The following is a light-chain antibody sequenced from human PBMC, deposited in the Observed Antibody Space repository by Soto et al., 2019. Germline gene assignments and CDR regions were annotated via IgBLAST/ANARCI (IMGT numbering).Light chain of an antibody. CDR2: DNT. CDR1: SSNIGADCD. J-gene: IGLJ2*01. V-gene: IGLV1-40*01. Sequence: QSVLTQPPSVSGAPGQTVTISCTGSSSNIGADCDVHWYQQLPGTAPKLLIYDNTNRPSGVPERFSGSKSGTSASLAITGLQAEDEADYYCQSYASSLSAVVFGGGTKLTVL. CDR3: QSYASSLSAVV.